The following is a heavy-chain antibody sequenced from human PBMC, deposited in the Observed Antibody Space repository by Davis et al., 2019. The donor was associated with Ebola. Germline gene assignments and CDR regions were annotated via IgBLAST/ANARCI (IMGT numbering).Heavy chain of an antibody. D-gene: IGHD3-22*01. J-gene: IGHJ4*02. V-gene: IGHV4-30-2*01. Sequence: SETLSLTCAVSGGSISSGGYSWSWIRQPPGKGLEWIGYIYHSGSTYYNPSLKSRVTISVDRSKNQFSLKLSSVTAADTAVYYCARNPGHYYDSSGYYYSLNYFDYWGQGTLVTVSS. CDR3: ARNPGHYYDSSGYYYSLNYFDY. CDR2: IYHSGST. CDR1: GGSISSGGYS.